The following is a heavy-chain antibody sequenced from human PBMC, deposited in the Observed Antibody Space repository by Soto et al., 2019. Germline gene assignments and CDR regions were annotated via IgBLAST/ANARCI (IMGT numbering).Heavy chain of an antibody. J-gene: IGHJ4*02. D-gene: IGHD5-18*01. CDR3: AKDFRGYSYGFTY. CDR2: ISYDGSNK. V-gene: IGHV3-30*18. Sequence: GGSLRLSCAASGFTFSSYGMHWVRQAPGKGLEWVAVISYDGSNKYYADSVKGRFTISRDNSKNTLYLQMNSLRAEDTAVYYCAKDFRGYSYGFTYWGQGTLVTVSS. CDR1: GFTFSSYG.